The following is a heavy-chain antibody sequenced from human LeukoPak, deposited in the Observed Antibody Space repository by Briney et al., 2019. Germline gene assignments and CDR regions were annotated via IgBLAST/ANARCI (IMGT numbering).Heavy chain of an antibody. CDR2: IGSSDNSI. V-gene: IGHV3-11*04. CDR3: ARVYSGSYFDY. CDR1: GFTFSDYY. D-gene: IGHD1-26*01. Sequence: PGGSLRLSCAASGFTFSDYYMSWIRQAPGKGLEWLSYIGSSDNSIYYADSVKGRFTISRDNAKNSLYLQMNSLRAEDTAVYYCARVYSGSYFDYWGQGTLVTVSS. J-gene: IGHJ4*02.